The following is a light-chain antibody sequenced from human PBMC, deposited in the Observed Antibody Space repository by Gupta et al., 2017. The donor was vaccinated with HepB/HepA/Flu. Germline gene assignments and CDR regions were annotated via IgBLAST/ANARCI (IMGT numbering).Light chain of an antibody. Sequence: DIVMSQPPDSLAVSLGERATINCKSSQSLLYISNNKNSLAWYQQKPRQPPKLLIYWASTRASGIPDRFSGSGSGTDFTLTISSLQAEDVAVYYCQQYYNTPWTFGQGTKVEIK. CDR2: WAS. J-gene: IGKJ1*01. CDR1: QSLLYISNNKNS. CDR3: QQYYNTPWT. V-gene: IGKV4-1*01.